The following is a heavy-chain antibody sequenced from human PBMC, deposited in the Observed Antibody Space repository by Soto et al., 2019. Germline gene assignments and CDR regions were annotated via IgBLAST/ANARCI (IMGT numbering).Heavy chain of an antibody. J-gene: IGHJ5*02. Sequence: SVKVSCKASGGTFSSYAISWVRQAPGQGLEWMGGIIPIFGTANYAQKFQGRVTITADESTSTAYMELSSLRSEDTAVYYCAKGSRVGDYYASAGFDPWGQGTLVTVSS. V-gene: IGHV1-69*13. CDR3: AKGSRVGDYYASAGFDP. CDR2: IIPIFGTA. D-gene: IGHD3-10*01. CDR1: GGTFSSYA.